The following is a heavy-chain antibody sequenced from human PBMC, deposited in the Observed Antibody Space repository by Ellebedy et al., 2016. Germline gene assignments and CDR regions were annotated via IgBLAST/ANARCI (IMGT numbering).Heavy chain of an antibody. D-gene: IGHD5-18*01. CDR3: ARASPVTSRVNWFDP. V-gene: IGHV4-61*08. Sequence: SETLSLTXTVSGGSISSGDYYWSWIRQPPGKGLEWIGYIYYSGSTYYNPSLRSRVTISVDTSKNQFSLKLSSVTAADTAVYYCARASPVTSRVNWFDPWGQGTLVTVSS. J-gene: IGHJ5*02. CDR2: IYYSGST. CDR1: GGSISSGDYY.